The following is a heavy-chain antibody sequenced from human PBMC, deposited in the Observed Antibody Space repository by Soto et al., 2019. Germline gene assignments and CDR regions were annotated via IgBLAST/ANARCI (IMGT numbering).Heavy chain of an antibody. CDR1: GGSISSGGYY. CDR2: IYYSGST. CDR3: ARTDIVLLNNWFDP. V-gene: IGHV4-31*03. D-gene: IGHD2-15*01. Sequence: QVQLQESGPGLVKPSQTLSLTCTVSGGSISSGGYYWSWIRQHPGKGLEWIGYIYYSGSTYYNPSRKSRGTISVDTSKNQCSLKLSSVTAADTAVYYCARTDIVLLNNWFDPWGQGTLVTVSS. J-gene: IGHJ5*02.